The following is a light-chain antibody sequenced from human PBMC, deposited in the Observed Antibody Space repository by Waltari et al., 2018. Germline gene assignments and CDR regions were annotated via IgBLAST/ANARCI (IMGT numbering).Light chain of an antibody. CDR1: SSDLGGFTF. CDR3: GSYTTSDTLI. CDR2: DVT. J-gene: IGLJ2*01. V-gene: IGLV2-14*03. Sequence: QSALTQPASVSGSPGQSITISCTGTSSDLGGFTFVSWYQQHPGKAPKLLIYDVTKRPSGVSNRFSGSKSGNTASLIISGLQAEDGADYYCGSYTTSDTLIFGGGTKLTVL.